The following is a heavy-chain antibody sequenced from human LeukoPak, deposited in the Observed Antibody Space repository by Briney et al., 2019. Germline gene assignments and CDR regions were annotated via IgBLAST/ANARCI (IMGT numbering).Heavy chain of an antibody. CDR3: ARDTPQHYYDSSGPLEVYFDY. Sequence: SVKVSCKASGGTFSSYAISWVRQAPGQGLEWMGRIIPILGIANYAQKFQGRVTITADKSTSTAYMELSSLRSEDTAVYYCARDTPQHYYDSSGPLEVYFDYWGQGTLVTVSS. CDR1: GGTFSSYA. J-gene: IGHJ4*02. V-gene: IGHV1-69*04. D-gene: IGHD3-22*01. CDR2: IIPILGIA.